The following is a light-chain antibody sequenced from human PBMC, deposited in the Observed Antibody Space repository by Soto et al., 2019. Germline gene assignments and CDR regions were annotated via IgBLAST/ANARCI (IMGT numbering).Light chain of an antibody. V-gene: IGLV2-14*01. CDR1: SSDVGGYDY. J-gene: IGLJ3*02. CDR2: EVS. Sequence: QSVLTQPASVSGSPGQSITISCTESSSDVGGYDYVSWYQQHPGKAPQLIIFEVSNRPSGVSNRFSGSKSGITASLTISGLQAEDEADYYFSSYTDSTPRVFGGGTKVTVL. CDR3: SSYTDSTPRV.